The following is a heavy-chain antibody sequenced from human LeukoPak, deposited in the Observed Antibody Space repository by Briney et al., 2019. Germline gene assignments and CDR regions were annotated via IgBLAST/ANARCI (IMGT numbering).Heavy chain of an antibody. CDR2: INHSGST. CDR1: GGSFSGYY. V-gene: IGHV4-34*01. CDR3: ARVPGNYYDSSGYYLGRYFDY. Sequence: SETLSLTCAVYGGSFSGYYWSWIRQPPGKGLEWIGEINHSGSTNYNPSLKSRVTISVDTSKNQFSLKLSSVTAADTAVYYCARVPGNYYDSSGYYLGRYFDYWGQGTLVTVSS. D-gene: IGHD3-22*01. J-gene: IGHJ4*02.